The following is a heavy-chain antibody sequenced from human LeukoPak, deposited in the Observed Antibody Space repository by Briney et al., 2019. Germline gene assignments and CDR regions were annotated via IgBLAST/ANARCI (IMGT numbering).Heavy chain of an antibody. CDR1: GGSTSSSSYY. CDR3: ARHALKVVTAHRQYDY. Sequence: SETLSLTCTVSGGSTSSSSYYWGWIRQPPGKGLEWIGSIYYSGSTYYNPSLKSRVAISVDTSKNQFSLKLSSVTAADTAVYYCARHALKVVTAHRQYDYWGQGTLVTVSS. J-gene: IGHJ4*02. CDR2: IYYSGST. D-gene: IGHD2-21*02. V-gene: IGHV4-39*01.